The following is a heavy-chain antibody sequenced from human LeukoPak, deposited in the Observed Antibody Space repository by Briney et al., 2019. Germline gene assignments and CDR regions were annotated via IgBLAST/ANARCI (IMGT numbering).Heavy chain of an antibody. CDR1: GFTLRSYW. CDR3: ARELDSSGYHDDFDI. V-gene: IGHV3-7*01. CDR2: IKQVGSEN. D-gene: IGHD3-22*01. Sequence: PAGPLRLSCAASGFTLRSYWILEVRQAPPKELDGVANIKQVGSENYYLDSVKGRCTISRGNAKNSLYLQMNSLRAEDTAVYYCARELDSSGYHDDFDIWGQGTMVTVSS. J-gene: IGHJ3*02.